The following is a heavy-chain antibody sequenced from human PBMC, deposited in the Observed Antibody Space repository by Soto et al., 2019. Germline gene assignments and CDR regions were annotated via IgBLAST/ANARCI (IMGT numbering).Heavy chain of an antibody. CDR3: AREVPPYSYGPGAFDI. J-gene: IGHJ3*02. Sequence: HPGGSLRLSCAASGFTFSSYSMNWVRQAPGKGLEWVSYISSSSSTIYYADSVKGRFTISRDNAKNSLYLQMNSLRAEDTAVHYCAREVPPYSYGPGAFDIWGQGTMVTVSS. V-gene: IGHV3-48*01. CDR1: GFTFSSYS. CDR2: ISSSSSTI. D-gene: IGHD5-18*01.